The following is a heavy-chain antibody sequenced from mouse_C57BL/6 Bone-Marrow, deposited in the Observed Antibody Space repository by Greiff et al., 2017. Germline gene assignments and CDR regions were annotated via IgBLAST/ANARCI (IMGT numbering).Heavy chain of an antibody. Sequence: QVQLQQPGAELVKPGASVKLSCKASGYTFTSYWMQWVKQRPGQGLEWIGEIDPSDSYTNYNQKFKGKATLTVDTSSSTAYMQLSSLTSEDSAVYYCAPSDYGSSYWYFDVWGTGTTVTVSS. CDR3: APSDYGSSYWYFDV. CDR1: GYTFTSYW. CDR2: IDPSDSYT. J-gene: IGHJ1*03. D-gene: IGHD1-1*01. V-gene: IGHV1-50*01.